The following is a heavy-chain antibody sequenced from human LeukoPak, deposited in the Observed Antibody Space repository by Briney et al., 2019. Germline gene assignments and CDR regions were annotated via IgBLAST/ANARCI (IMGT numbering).Heavy chain of an antibody. CDR3: ARLGYCSGGSCTAYQYYVMDV. D-gene: IGHD2-15*01. CDR2: ISSSGSTI. V-gene: IGHV3-48*04. Sequence: GGSLRLSCAASGFTFSSYSMNWVRQAPGKALEWVSYISSSGSTIYYADSVKGRFTISRDNAKNSLHLQMGSLRAEDTAVYYCARLGYCSGGSCTAYQYYVMDVWGQGTTVTVS. J-gene: IGHJ6*02. CDR1: GFTFSSYS.